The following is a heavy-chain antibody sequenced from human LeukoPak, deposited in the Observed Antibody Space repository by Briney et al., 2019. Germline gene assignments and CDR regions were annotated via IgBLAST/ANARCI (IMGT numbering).Heavy chain of an antibody. Sequence: PGRSLRLSCAASGFTFSDYYMSWIRQAPGKGLEWVSYISSTGSTIYYADSVKGRFTISRDNAKNSLYLQMNSLRAEDTAVYYCARDYGDYEDYMDVWGKGTTVTVSS. CDR2: ISSTGSTI. CDR3: ARDYGDYEDYMDV. V-gene: IGHV3-11*04. D-gene: IGHD4-17*01. J-gene: IGHJ6*03. CDR1: GFTFSDYY.